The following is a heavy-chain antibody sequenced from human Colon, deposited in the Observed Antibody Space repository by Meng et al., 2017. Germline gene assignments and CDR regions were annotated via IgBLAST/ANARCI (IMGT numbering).Heavy chain of an antibody. D-gene: IGHD3-22*01. V-gene: IGHV1-69*08. CDR1: GGTFSSYT. J-gene: IGHJ4*02. CDR2: IIPILGIA. CDR3: ARDGASSSGYPLFV. Sequence: QVQLVQSGAEGKKPGPSVKVACKASGGTFSSYTISWVRQAPGQGLEWMGRIIPILGIANYAQKFQGRVTIPADKSTSTAYMELSSLRSEDTAVYYCARDGASSSGYPLFVWGQGTLVTVSS.